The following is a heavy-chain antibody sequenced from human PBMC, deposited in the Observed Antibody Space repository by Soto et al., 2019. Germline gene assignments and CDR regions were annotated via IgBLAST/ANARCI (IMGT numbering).Heavy chain of an antibody. Sequence: SETLSLTCPVSGGSISSYYWSWIRQPPGKGLEWIGYIYYSGSTNYNPSLKSRVTISVDTSKNQSSLKLSSVTAAETAVYYCEREGEVGYYYCGMDVWGQGTTVTVSS. V-gene: IGHV4-59*01. J-gene: IGHJ6*02. D-gene: IGHD3-10*01. CDR1: GGSISSYY. CDR2: IYYSGST. CDR3: EREGEVGYYYCGMDV.